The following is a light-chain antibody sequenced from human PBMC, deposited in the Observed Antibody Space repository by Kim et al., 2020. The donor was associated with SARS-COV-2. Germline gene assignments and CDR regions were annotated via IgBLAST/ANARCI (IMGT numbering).Light chain of an antibody. V-gene: IGLV2-14*03. J-gene: IGLJ3*02. CDR3: SSHATSGVWV. Sequence: QSALTQPASVSGSPGQSITISCTETSSDVGGYNYVSWYQQHPGKAPKLMIYDVSSRPSGVSNRFSGSKSGNTASLTISGLQAEDEADYYCSSHATSGVWVFGGGTKVTVL. CDR1: SSDVGGYNY. CDR2: DVS.